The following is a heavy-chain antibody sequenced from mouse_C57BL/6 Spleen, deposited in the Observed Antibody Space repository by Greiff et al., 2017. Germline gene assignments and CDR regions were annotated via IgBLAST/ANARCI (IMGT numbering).Heavy chain of an antibody. CDR2: IDPETGGT. CDR1: GYTFTDYE. V-gene: IGHV1-15*01. J-gene: IGHJ4*01. D-gene: IGHD4-1*01. Sequence: QVQLQQSGAELVRPGASVTLSCKASGYTFTDYEMHWVKQTPVHGLEWIGAIDPETGGTAYNQKFKGKAILTADKSSSTAYMELRSLTSENSAVYYCTRSRTGAMDYWGKGTSVTVSS. CDR3: TRSRTGAMDY.